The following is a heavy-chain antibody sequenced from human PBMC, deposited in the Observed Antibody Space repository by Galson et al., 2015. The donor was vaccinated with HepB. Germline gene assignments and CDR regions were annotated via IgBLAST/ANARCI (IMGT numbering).Heavy chain of an antibody. V-gene: IGHV5-51*01. CDR2: IYPGDSDT. CDR3: ARLITEAHCGGDCYDGWFDP. Sequence: QSGAEVKKPGESLKISCKGSGYSFTSYWIGWVRQMPGKGLEWMGIIYPGDSDTRYSPSFQGQVTMSADKSISTAYLQWSSLKASDTAMYYCARLITEAHCGGDCYDGWFDPWGQGTLVTVSS. J-gene: IGHJ5*02. CDR1: GYSFTSYW. D-gene: IGHD2-21*02.